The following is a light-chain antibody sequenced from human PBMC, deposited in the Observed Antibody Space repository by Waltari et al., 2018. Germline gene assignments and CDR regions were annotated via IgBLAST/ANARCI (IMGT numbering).Light chain of an antibody. CDR2: RNN. V-gene: IGLV1-47*01. CDR3: ASWDDSHYV. J-gene: IGLJ1*01. CDR1: HANLGSNY. Sequence: QSVLTQSPSASGTPGQRVSISCSGSHANLGSNYLYWYQQFPGMAPKPLIYRNNQRTSGVPARFPGSKLGTSASLAISGLRSEDEAVYYCASWDDSHYVFGTGTKVTVL.